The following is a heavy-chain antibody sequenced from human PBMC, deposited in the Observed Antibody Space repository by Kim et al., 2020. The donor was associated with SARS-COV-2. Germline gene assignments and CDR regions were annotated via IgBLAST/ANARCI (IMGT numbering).Heavy chain of an antibody. CDR1: GFTFKNAW. CDR2: IKTKDDGGTT. Sequence: GGSLRLSCAASGFTFKNAWLTWVRQAPGKGLEWVGHIKTKDDGGTTRYAAPLKGRFTISRDDSRNTLYLQMNSLTTEDTGVYYCTTGLNWDSDYWGQGTLVTVSS. CDR3: TTGLNWDSDY. V-gene: IGHV3-15*01. D-gene: IGHD7-27*01. J-gene: IGHJ4*02.